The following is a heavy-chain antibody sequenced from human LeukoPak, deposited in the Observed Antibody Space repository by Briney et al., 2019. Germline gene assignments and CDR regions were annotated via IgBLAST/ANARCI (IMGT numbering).Heavy chain of an antibody. V-gene: IGHV4-30-2*03. D-gene: IGHD3-22*01. CDR2: IYHSGST. Sequence: SETLSLTCAVSGGSISSGGYSWSWIRQPPGKGLEWIGYIYHSGSTYYNPSLKSRVTISVDTSKNQFSLKLSSVTAADTAVYYCARQAYYYDSSGYPNFGYWGQGTLVTVSS. CDR3: ARQAYYYDSSGYPNFGY. CDR1: GGSISSGGYS. J-gene: IGHJ4*02.